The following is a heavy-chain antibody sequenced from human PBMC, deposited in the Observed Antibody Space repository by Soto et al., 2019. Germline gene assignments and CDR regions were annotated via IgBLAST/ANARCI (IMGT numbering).Heavy chain of an antibody. J-gene: IGHJ5*02. CDR1: GGSISSYY. V-gene: IGHV4-59*01. Sequence: NPWETLSLTGTVSGGSISSYYWSWIRQPPGKGLEWIGYIYYSGSTNYNPSLKSRVTISVDTSKNQFSLKLSSVTAADTAVYYCAREWDSSSSGGLDPWGQGTLVTVSS. CDR3: AREWDSSSSGGLDP. D-gene: IGHD6-6*01. CDR2: IYYSGST.